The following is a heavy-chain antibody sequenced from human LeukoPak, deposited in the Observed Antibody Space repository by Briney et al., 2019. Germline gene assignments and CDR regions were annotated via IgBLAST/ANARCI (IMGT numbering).Heavy chain of an antibody. Sequence: PGGSLRLSCAASGFTFSDYYMSWIRQAPGEGLEWVSYISSSGSTIYYADSVKGRFTISRDNAKNSLYLQMNSLRAEDTAVYYCARAALSGNWFDPWGQGTLVTVSS. CDR3: ARAALSGNWFDP. V-gene: IGHV3-11*01. CDR1: GFTFSDYY. CDR2: ISSSGSTI. D-gene: IGHD3-10*01. J-gene: IGHJ5*02.